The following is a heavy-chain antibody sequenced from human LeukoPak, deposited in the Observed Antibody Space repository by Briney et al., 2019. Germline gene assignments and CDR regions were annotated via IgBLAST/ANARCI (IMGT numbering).Heavy chain of an antibody. CDR3: ARDMGGAGTGHDALDV. Sequence: SQTLSLTCDISGDSVSSNSAAWNWIRQSPSRGLEWLARTYYRSTWYSDYAESVKGQMTANPDTSKNQFSLLLNSVTPEDTAVYYCARDMGGAGTGHDALDVWGQGTMVTVSS. CDR1: GDSVSSNSAA. D-gene: IGHD1-1*01. V-gene: IGHV6-1*01. J-gene: IGHJ3*01. CDR2: TYYRSTWYS.